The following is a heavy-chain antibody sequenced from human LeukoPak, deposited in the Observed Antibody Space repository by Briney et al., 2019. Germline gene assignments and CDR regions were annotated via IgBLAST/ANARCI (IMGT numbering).Heavy chain of an antibody. CDR1: GFTFSSYG. D-gene: IGHD3-10*01. V-gene: IGHV3-30*02. CDR3: AKASDYYGSGRGNHYYYYGMDV. Sequence: GGSLRLSCAASGFTFSSYGMHWVRQAPGKGLEWVALIRYDGSNKYYADSVKGRFTISRDNSKNTLYLQMNSLRAEDTAVYYCAKASDYYGSGRGNHYYYYGMDVWGQGTTVTVSS. CDR2: IRYDGSNK. J-gene: IGHJ6*02.